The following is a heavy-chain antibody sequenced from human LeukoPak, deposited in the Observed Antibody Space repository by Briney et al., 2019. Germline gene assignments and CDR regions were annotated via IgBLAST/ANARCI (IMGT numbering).Heavy chain of an antibody. J-gene: IGHJ3*02. CDR2: ISSSSSYI. Sequence: GGSLRLSCAASGFTFSSYRMNWVRQAPGKGLEWVSSISSSSSYIYYADSVKGRFTISTDNAKNSLYLQMNSLRAEDTAVYYCAREWELLDDAFDIWGQGTMVTVSS. V-gene: IGHV3-21*01. CDR1: GFTFSSYR. CDR3: AREWELLDDAFDI. D-gene: IGHD1-26*01.